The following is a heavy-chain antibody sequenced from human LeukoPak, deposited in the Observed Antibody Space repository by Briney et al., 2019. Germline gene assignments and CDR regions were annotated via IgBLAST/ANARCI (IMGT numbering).Heavy chain of an antibody. J-gene: IGHJ2*01. Sequence: PGGSLRLSCAASGFTFSNYAMSWVRQAPGKGLEWVSAITGSSGSTYYADSVRGHLTISRDNSKNTLYLQMNSLRAEDTAVYYCAKKRSSGPGDFDLWGRGTLVTVSS. CDR1: GFTFSNYA. V-gene: IGHV3-23*01. D-gene: IGHD6-19*01. CDR2: ITGSSGST. CDR3: AKKRSSGPGDFDL.